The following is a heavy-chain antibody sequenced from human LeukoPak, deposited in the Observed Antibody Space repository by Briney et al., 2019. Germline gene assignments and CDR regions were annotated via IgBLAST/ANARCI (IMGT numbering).Heavy chain of an antibody. CDR3: ARVRGDSGDFDY. CDR2: IYHSGST. J-gene: IGHJ4*02. CDR1: GYSNSSGYY. V-gene: IGHV4-38-2*02. Sequence: SETLSLTCTVSGYSNSSGYYWGWIRQPPGKGLEWIGSIYHSGSTYYNPSLKSRVTISVDTSKNQFSLKLSSVTAADTAVYYCARVRGDSGDFDYWGQGTLVTVSS. D-gene: IGHD2-15*01.